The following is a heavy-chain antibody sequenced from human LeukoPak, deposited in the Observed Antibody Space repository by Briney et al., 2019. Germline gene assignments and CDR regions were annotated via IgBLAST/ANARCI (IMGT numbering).Heavy chain of an antibody. CDR3: ARGTWSSSIDY. D-gene: IGHD6-6*01. CDR2: IDYSGST. J-gene: IGHJ4*02. Sequence: PSETLSLTCTVSGGSVSSGSYYWSWIRQPPGKGLEWIGYIDYSGSTNYNPSLKSRVTISVDTSKNQFSLKLSSVTAVDTAVYYCARGTWSSSIDYWGQGTLVTVSS. CDR1: GGSVSSGSYY. V-gene: IGHV4-61*01.